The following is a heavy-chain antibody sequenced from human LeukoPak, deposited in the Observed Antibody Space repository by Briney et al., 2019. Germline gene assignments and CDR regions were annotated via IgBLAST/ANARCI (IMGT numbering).Heavy chain of an antibody. V-gene: IGHV3-21*06. CDR1: GLTFSTSG. CDR2: IGPTGSDR. J-gene: IGHJ4*02. Sequence: GGSLRLSCTASGLTFSTSGFNWVRQAPGKGLEWVASIGPTGSDRYHADSIKGRFTISRDNANNFLYLQMNSLRAEDTAVYYCATETNGRHYDYWVQGTLLTVSS. CDR3: ATETNGRHYDY. D-gene: IGHD1-14*01.